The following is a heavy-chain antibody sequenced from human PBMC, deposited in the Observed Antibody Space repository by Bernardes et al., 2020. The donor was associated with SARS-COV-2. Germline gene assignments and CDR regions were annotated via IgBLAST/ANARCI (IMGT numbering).Heavy chain of an antibody. Sequence: SETLSLTCTVSGGSISSSSYYWGWIRQPPGKGLEWIGSIYYSGITYYNPSLKSRVTRSVDTSKNQFSLKLSPVTAADTAVYYCASSSLWFGELLYDPSDYWGQGTLVTVSS. CDR3: ASSSLWFGELLYDPSDY. D-gene: IGHD3-10*01. CDR1: GGSISSSSYY. J-gene: IGHJ4*02. CDR2: IYYSGIT. V-gene: IGHV4-39*01.